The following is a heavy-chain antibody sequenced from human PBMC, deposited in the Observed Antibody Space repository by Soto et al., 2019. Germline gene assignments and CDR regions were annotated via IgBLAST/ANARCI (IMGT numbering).Heavy chain of an antibody. CDR1: GGSISRYY. V-gene: IGHV4-59*12. Sequence: QVQLQESGPGLVKPSETLSLTCTVSGGSISRYYWSWIRQPPGKGLERIGYIYYSGRTTYNPSLKSRVTVSIGTSKSQFSLRLSSVTAADTAVYYCARGEEVASVGTPFDYWGLGTLVTVSS. CDR3: ARGEEVASVGTPFDY. D-gene: IGHD6-13*01. J-gene: IGHJ4*02. CDR2: IYYSGRT.